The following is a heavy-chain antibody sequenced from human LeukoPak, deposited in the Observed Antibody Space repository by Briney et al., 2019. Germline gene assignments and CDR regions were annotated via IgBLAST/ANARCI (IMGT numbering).Heavy chain of an antibody. CDR1: GFTVSSNY. D-gene: IGHD4-17*01. J-gene: IGHJ2*01. CDR2: IYSGGST. Sequence: GGSLRLSCAASGFTVSSNYMSWVRQAPGKGLEWVSVIYSGGSTHYADSVKGRFTISRDNSKNTLYLQMDSLRAEDTAVYYCAKDNRELTVTTSWYFDLWGRGTLVTVSS. CDR3: AKDNRELTVTTSWYFDL. V-gene: IGHV3-53*01.